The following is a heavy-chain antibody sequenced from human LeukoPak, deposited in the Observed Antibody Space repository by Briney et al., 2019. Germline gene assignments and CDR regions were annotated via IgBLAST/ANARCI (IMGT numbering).Heavy chain of an antibody. J-gene: IGHJ6*04. Sequence: GGSLRLSCAASGFTFSSYEMNWVRQAPGKGLEWVLYISSSGSTIYYADSVKGRFTISRDNAKNSLYLQMNSLRAEDTAVYYCARGWLRLVYYGMDVWGKGTTVTVSS. V-gene: IGHV3-48*03. CDR2: ISSSGSTI. D-gene: IGHD5-12*01. CDR3: ARGWLRLVYYGMDV. CDR1: GFTFSSYE.